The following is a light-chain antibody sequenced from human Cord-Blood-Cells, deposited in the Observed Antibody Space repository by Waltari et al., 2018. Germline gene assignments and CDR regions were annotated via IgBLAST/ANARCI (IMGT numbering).Light chain of an antibody. CDR3: SSYAGSNNVV. V-gene: IGLV2-8*01. J-gene: IGLJ2*01. CDR2: EVS. Sequence: QSALTQPPSASGSPGQSVTISCTGTSSDVGGYNYVSWYQQHPGKAPKLMIYEVSKRPSGVPDRFSRSKSGNTASLTVSGLQADDEADYYCSSYAGSNNVVFGGGTKLTVL. CDR1: SSDVGGYNY.